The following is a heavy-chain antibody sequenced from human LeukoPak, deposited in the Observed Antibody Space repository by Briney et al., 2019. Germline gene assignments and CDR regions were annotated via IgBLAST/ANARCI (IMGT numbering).Heavy chain of an antibody. J-gene: IGHJ4*02. CDR3: ARDGPSSWQWLVRGDPFDY. V-gene: IGHV3-7*01. Sequence: SGGSLRLSCAASGFTFSSYWMSWVRQAPGKGLEWVANIKQDGSEKYYVDSVKGRFTISRDNAKNSLYLQMNSLRAEDTAVYYCARDGPSSWQWLVRGDPFDYWGQGTLVTVSS. CDR1: GFTFSSYW. CDR2: IKQDGSEK. D-gene: IGHD6-19*01.